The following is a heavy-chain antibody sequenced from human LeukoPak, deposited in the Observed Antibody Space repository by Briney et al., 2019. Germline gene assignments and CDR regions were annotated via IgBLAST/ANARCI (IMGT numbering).Heavy chain of an antibody. V-gene: IGHV3-7*01. CDR1: GFTFSSHW. Sequence: GGSLRLSCAASGFTFSSHWMSWVRQAPGKGLEWVANIKQDGSETYYVDSVKGRFTISRDNAKNSLYLQMNSLRAEDTAVYYCAVLIGNGSSASCYTIDYWGQGTLVTVSS. CDR2: IKQDGSET. J-gene: IGHJ4*02. D-gene: IGHD2-2*02. CDR3: AVLIGNGSSASCYTIDY.